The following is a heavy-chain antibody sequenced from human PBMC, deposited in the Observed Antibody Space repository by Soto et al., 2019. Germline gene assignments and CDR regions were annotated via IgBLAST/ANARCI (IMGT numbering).Heavy chain of an antibody. CDR2: IKNKTDGGST. CDR3: TTDHDFWSGYYGPGNWNYYYYGMDV. CDR1: GFTFSNAW. J-gene: IGHJ6*04. V-gene: IGHV3-15*01. D-gene: IGHD3-3*01. Sequence: EVQLVESGGGLVKPGGSLRLSCAASGFTFSNAWMSWVRQAPGKGLEWAGRIKNKTDGGSTDYAAPVKGRFTISRDDSKNTLYLQMNSLKTEDTAVYYCTTDHDFWSGYYGPGNWNYYYYGMDVWGEGTTVTVSS.